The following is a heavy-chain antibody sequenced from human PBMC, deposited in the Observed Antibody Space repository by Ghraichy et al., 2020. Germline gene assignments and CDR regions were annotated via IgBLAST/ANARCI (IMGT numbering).Heavy chain of an antibody. J-gene: IGHJ5*02. CDR2: IYYSGST. Sequence: SETLSLTCTVSGGSISSGDYYWSWIRQPPGKGLEWIGYIYYSGSTYYNPSLKSRVTISVDTSKNQFSLKLSSVTAADTAVYYCARGSLDMVRGVITKYNWFDPWGQGTLVTVSS. CDR3: ARGSLDMVRGVITKYNWFDP. V-gene: IGHV4-30-4*01. D-gene: IGHD3-10*01. CDR1: GGSISSGDYY.